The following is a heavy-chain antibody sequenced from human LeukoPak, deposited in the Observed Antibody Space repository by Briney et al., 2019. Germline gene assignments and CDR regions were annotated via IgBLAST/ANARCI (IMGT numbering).Heavy chain of an antibody. D-gene: IGHD2-2*01. CDR1: GFTFSNAW. CDR2: IKSKTDGGTT. J-gene: IGHJ6*03. Sequence: GGSLRLSCAASGFTFSNAWMSWVRQAPGKGLEWVGRIKSKTDGGTTDYAAPVKGRFTISRDDSKNTLYLQMNSLKTEDTAVYYCTTAEKHLVVPAAEYYYYMDVWGKGTTVTVSS. CDR3: TTAEKHLVVPAAEYYYYMDV. V-gene: IGHV3-15*01.